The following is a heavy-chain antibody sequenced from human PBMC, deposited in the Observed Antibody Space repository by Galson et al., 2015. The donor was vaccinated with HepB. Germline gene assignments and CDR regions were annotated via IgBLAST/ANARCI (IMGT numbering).Heavy chain of an antibody. V-gene: IGHV3-33*08. D-gene: IGHD1-26*01. CDR1: GFTFSSYG. J-gene: IGHJ6*02. Sequence: SLRLSCAASGFTFSSYGMHWVRQAPGKGLEWVAVIWYDGSNKYYADSVKGRFTISRDNSKNTLYLQMNSLRAEDTAVYYCARSLYSGSYAYYYGMDVWGQGTTVTVSS. CDR3: ARSLYSGSYAYYYGMDV. CDR2: IWYDGSNK.